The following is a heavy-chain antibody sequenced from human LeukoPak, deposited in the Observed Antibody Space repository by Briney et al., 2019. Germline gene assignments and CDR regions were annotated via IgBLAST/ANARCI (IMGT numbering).Heavy chain of an antibody. CDR1: GFTFDDYG. D-gene: IGHD6-6*01. V-gene: IGHV4-30-2*01. CDR2: IYHSGST. Sequence: LRLSCAASGFTFDDYGMHWVWQPPGKGLERIGYIYHSGSTYYNPSLKSRVTISVDRSKNQFSLKLSSVTAADTAVYYCASYSSSPSGGFDYWGQGTLVTVSS. CDR3: ASYSSSPSGGFDY. J-gene: IGHJ4*02.